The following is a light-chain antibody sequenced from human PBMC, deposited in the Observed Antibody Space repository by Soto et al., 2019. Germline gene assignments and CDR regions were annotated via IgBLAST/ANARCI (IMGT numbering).Light chain of an antibody. CDR3: MQALQTPRT. CDR2: LGS. Sequence: DIVMTQSPLSLPVTPGEPASISCRSSQSLLHSNGYNYLDWYLQKPGQSPQLLIYLGSNRASGVHERFSGSRSGTDFTLKISRVEAEDVGVYYCMQALQTPRTFGQGTKVEIK. V-gene: IGKV2-28*01. CDR1: QSLLHSNGYNY. J-gene: IGKJ1*01.